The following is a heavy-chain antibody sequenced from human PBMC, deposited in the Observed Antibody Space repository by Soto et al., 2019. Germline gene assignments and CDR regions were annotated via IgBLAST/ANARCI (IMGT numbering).Heavy chain of an antibody. J-gene: IGHJ2*01. Sequence: EVQLLESGGGLVQPGGSLRLSCAASGFTFRTYGMSWVRQAPGEGLEWVSAVSPSGGSIYYADSVQGQFTISRDNSKNTLYLQIDSLRADDTAVYYCARVGAASYLYLDLWGRGTLVTVSS. CDR1: GFTFRTYG. CDR2: VSPSGGSI. CDR3: ARVGAASYLYLDL. D-gene: IGHD1-26*01. V-gene: IGHV3-23*01.